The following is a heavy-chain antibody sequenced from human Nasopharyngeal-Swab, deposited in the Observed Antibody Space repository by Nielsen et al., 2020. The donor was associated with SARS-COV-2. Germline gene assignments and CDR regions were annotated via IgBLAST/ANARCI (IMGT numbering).Heavy chain of an antibody. CDR3: AGDLDY. Sequence: GESLKISCAASGFTFSSYSMNWVRQAPGKGLEWVAVISYDGSNKYYADSVKGRFTISRDNSKNTLYLQMNSLRAEDTAVYYCAGDLDYWGQGTLVTVSS. CDR1: GFTFSSYS. J-gene: IGHJ4*02. V-gene: IGHV3-30*03. CDR2: ISYDGSNK.